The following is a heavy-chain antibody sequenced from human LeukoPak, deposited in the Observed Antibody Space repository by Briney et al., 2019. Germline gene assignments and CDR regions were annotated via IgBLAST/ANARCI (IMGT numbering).Heavy chain of an antibody. D-gene: IGHD1-26*01. V-gene: IGHV3-23*01. Sequence: PGGSLRLSCAASGFTFSSYAMSWVRQAPGKGLEWVSVISGSDGSTYYADSVKGRFTISRDNSKNTLYLQMNSLRAEDTAVYYCAKDKWELRSGGIWGQGTMVTVPS. CDR3: AKDKWELRSGGI. CDR1: GFTFSSYA. CDR2: ISGSDGST. J-gene: IGHJ3*02.